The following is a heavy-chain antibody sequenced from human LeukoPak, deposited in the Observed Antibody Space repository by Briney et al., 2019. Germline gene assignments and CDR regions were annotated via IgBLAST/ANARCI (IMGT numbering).Heavy chain of an antibody. J-gene: IGHJ6*02. Sequence: SVKVSCTASGFTFTSSAMQWVRQARGQRLEWIGWIVVGSGNTNYAQKFQERVTITRDMSTSTAYMELSSLRSEDTAVYYCAAVYPGYWDYGMDVWGQGTTVTVSS. CDR3: AAVYPGYWDYGMDV. CDR2: IVVGSGNT. V-gene: IGHV1-58*02. CDR1: GFTFTSSA. D-gene: IGHD6-25*01.